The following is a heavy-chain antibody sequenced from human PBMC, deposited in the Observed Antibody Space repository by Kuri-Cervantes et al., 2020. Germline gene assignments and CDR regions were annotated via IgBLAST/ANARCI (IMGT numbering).Heavy chain of an antibody. CDR2: IIPIFGTA. CDR1: GGTFSSYA. J-gene: IGHJ6*03. D-gene: IGHD2-15*01. Sequence: SVKVSCKASGGTFSSYAISWVRQAPGQGLEWMGGIIPIFGTANYAQKFQSRVTITADESTSTAYMELSSLRSEDTAVYYCATALRGYCSGGSCYTLGVYYMDVWGKGTTVTVSS. CDR3: ATALRGYCSGGSCYTLGVYYMDV. V-gene: IGHV1-69*13.